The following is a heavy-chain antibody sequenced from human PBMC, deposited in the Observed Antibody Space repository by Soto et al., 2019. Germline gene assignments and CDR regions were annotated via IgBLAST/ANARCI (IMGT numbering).Heavy chain of an antibody. CDR3: ARDHGGSSWFIIDY. Sequence: GGSLRLSCAASGFTFSSYGMHWVRQAPGKGLEWVAVIWYDGSNKYYADSVKGRFTISRDNSKNTLYLQMNSLRAEDTAVYYCARDHGGSSWFIIDYWGQGTLVTVSS. J-gene: IGHJ4*02. CDR1: GFTFSSYG. D-gene: IGHD6-13*01. CDR2: IWYDGSNK. V-gene: IGHV3-33*01.